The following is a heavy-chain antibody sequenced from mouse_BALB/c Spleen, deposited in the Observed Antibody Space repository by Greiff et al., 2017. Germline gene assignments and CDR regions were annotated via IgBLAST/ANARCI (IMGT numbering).Heavy chain of an antibody. CDR3: ARGGNWYAMDY. D-gene: IGHD2-1*01. J-gene: IGHJ4*01. CDR1: GFTFSDYY. V-gene: IGHV5-4*02. CDR2: ISDGGSYT. Sequence: EVKLVESGGGLVKPGGSLKLSCAASGFTFSDYYMYWVRQTPEKRLEWVATISDGGSYTYYPDSVKGRFTISRDNAKNNLYLQMSSLKSEDTAMYYCARGGNWYAMDYWGQGTSVTVSS.